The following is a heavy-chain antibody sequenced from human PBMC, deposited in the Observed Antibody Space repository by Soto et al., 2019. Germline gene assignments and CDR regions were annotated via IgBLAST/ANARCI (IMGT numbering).Heavy chain of an antibody. CDR2: ISGSGGST. CDR3: AKDRGTVTTSKDYYCDY. CDR1: GFTFSSYA. V-gene: IGHV3-23*01. D-gene: IGHD4-17*01. Sequence: EVQLLESGGGLVQPGGSLRLSCAASGFTFSSYAMSWVRQAPGKGLEWVSAISGSGGSTYYAASVKGRFTISRDNSKNTLYLQMNSLRAEDTAVYYCAKDRGTVTTSKDYYCDYWGQGTLVTVSS. J-gene: IGHJ4*02.